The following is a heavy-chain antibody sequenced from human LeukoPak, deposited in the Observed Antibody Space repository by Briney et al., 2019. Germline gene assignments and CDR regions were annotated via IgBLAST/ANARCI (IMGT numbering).Heavy chain of an antibody. CDR1: GGSISSGYY. CDR3: ARSEMATSDFDY. D-gene: IGHD5-24*01. Sequence: SETLSLTCTVSGGSISSGYYWGWIRQPPGKGLEWIGSIYHSGSTYYNPSLKSRVTISVDTSKNQFSLKLSSVTAADTAVYYCARSEMATSDFDYWGQGTLVTVSS. J-gene: IGHJ4*02. CDR2: IYHSGST. V-gene: IGHV4-38-2*02.